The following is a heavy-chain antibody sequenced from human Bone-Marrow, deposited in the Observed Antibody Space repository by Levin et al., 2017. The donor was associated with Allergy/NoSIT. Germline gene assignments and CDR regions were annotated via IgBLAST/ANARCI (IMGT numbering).Heavy chain of an antibody. D-gene: IGHD6-19*01. CDR3: ARVGSGGSLYDY. CDR2: ISAYNGNP. CDR1: GYTFTNYG. Sequence: GASVKVSCKASGYTFTNYGISWVRQAPGQGLEWMGWISAYNGNPYYAQKLQGRVTMTTDTSTSTAYMELRSLRSDDTAVYYCARVGSGGSLYDYWGQGTLVTVSS. J-gene: IGHJ4*02. V-gene: IGHV1-18*01.